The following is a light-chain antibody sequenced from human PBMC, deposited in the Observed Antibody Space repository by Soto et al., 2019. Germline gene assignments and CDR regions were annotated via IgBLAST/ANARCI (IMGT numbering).Light chain of an antibody. J-gene: IGLJ2*01. CDR2: EGS. CDR1: SSDVGSYNL. V-gene: IGLV2-23*01. CDR3: CSYAGSSTVV. Sequence: QSVLTQPASVSGSPGQSITISCTGTSSDVGSYNLVSWYQQHPGKAPKLMIYEGSKRPSGVSNRFSGSESGNTASLTISGLQAEDEAVYYCCSYAGSSTVVFGGGTKQTVL.